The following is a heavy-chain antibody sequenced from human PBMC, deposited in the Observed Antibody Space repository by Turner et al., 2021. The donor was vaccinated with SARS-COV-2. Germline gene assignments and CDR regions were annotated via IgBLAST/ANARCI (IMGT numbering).Heavy chain of an antibody. V-gene: IGHV1-69*08. J-gene: IGHJ3*02. Sequence: QVQLVQSGAEVKKPGSSVKVSCKASGGTFSSYSISWVRQAPGQGLEWMGRIIPILGIANYAQRFQGRVTITADKSTSTAYMELSSLRSKDTAVYYCARDDSSGYYSGAFDIWGQGTMVTVSS. CDR1: GGTFSSYS. D-gene: IGHD3-22*01. CDR3: ARDDSSGYYSGAFDI. CDR2: IIPILGIA.